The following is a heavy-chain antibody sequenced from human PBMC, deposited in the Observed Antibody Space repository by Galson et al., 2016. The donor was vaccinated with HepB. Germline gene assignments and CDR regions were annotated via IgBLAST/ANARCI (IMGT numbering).Heavy chain of an antibody. CDR3: ARHRAFTGDFDY. CDR2: MTPNSGNT. V-gene: IGHV1-8*01. CDR1: GYTFTNYD. Sequence: SVKVSCKASGYTFTNYDFNWVRQATGQGLEWLGWMTPNSGNTGYAQKFQGRLSLTRDISTSTAYMELSSLTSDDTAVYYCARHRAFTGDFDYWGQGTLVTVSS. J-gene: IGHJ4*02. D-gene: IGHD7-27*01.